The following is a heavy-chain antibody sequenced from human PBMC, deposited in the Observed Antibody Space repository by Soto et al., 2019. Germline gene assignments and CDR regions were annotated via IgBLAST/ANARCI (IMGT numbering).Heavy chain of an antibody. CDR3: ARDSPFAY. CDR2: IIPATGDT. V-gene: IGHV1-2*02. Sequence: QVQLVQSGAEVKRPGASVKVSCKASGYTFTAYYLHWVRQAPGQGLEWMGWIIPATGDTNYAQKFQGRVTMTRDTSINTAHVELSGLTSDDAAIYYCARDSPFAYWGQGTLVSVSS. J-gene: IGHJ4*02. CDR1: GYTFTAYY.